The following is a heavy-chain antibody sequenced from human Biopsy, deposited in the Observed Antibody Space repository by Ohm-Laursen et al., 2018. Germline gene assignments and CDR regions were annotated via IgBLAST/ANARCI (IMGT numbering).Heavy chain of an antibody. CDR2: INPSGSTT. CDR3: ARNTGWYGDLYYFDY. V-gene: IGHV1-46*01. D-gene: IGHD6-19*01. CDR1: GYSFTSYY. J-gene: IGHJ4*02. Sequence: SVKVSCKVSGYSFTSYYMRWVRQAPGQGLEWMGMINPSGSTTSYPQIFQGRVTMTRDTSKSTVYMELSSLRSADTAVYFCARNTGWYGDLYYFDYWGQGTLVTVSS.